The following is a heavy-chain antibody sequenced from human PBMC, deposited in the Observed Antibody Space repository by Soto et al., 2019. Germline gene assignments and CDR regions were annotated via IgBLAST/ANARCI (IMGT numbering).Heavy chain of an antibody. J-gene: IGHJ4*02. D-gene: IGHD3-16*02. Sequence: SQTLSLTCAISGDSVSSNSAAWNWIRQSPSRGLEWLGRTYYRSKWYNDYAVSVKSRITINPDTSKNQFSLQLNSVTPEDTAVYYCARGLHQLHLGELSYLDYWGQGTLVTVSS. CDR1: GDSVSSNSAA. V-gene: IGHV6-1*01. CDR3: ARGLHQLHLGELSYLDY. CDR2: TYYRSKWYN.